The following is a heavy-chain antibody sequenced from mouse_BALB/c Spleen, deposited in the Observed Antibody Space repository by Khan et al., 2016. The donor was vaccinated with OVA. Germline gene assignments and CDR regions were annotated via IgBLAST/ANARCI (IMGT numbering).Heavy chain of an antibody. CDR3: ARDRIDY. CDR1: GYTFSSYW. V-gene: IGHV1-7*01. Sequence: QVQLKQSGAEQAKPGVSVKMSCKTSGYTFSSYWMHWVKQRPGQGLEWIGYINPTSGYTEYNEKFKDKATLSADKSSSTAYMQLTSLTSEDSAVYYCARDRIDYWGQGTTLTVSS. CDR2: INPTSGYT. J-gene: IGHJ2*01.